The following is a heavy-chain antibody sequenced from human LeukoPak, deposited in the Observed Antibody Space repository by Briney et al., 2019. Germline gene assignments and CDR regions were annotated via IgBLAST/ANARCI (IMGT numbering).Heavy chain of an antibody. CDR1: AASISNGDYY. J-gene: IGHJ3*02. CDR3: ARDGGNSGENALDI. D-gene: IGHD4-23*01. V-gene: IGHV4-30-4*08. CDR2: IYYSGST. Sequence: PSQTLSLTCSVSAASISNGDYYWSWLRQPPGKGLEWIGYIYYSGSTYFNPSLKSRVTMSMDTSKNQFSLNLNSVTAADAAVYYCARDGGNSGENALDIWGRGTMVTVSS.